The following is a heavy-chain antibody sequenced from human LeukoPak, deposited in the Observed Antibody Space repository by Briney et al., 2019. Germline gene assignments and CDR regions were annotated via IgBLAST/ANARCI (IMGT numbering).Heavy chain of an antibody. V-gene: IGHV1-2*02. D-gene: IGHD3-10*01. CDR2: INPNSGGT. J-gene: IGHJ5*02. CDR1: GYTFTGYY. CDR3: ARAGRGLWFGELCWFDP. Sequence: ASVKVSCKASGYTFTGYYMHWVRQAPGQGLEWMGWINPNSGGTNYAQKFQGRVTMTRDTSISTAYMELSRLRSDDTAVYYCARAGRGLWFGELCWFDPWGQGTLVTVSS.